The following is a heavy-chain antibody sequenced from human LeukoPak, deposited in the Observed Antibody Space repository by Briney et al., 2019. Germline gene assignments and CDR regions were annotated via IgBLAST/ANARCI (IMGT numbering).Heavy chain of an antibody. Sequence: ASVKLSCKTSGFRFSTSAISWVRQVPGQGLEWMGWISVSNGDTNYAQNLQGRVTMTTDTSTTTAHLELRSLRSDDTAVYYCVRDRARIEVVTTTSNFFDPWGQGTLVTVSS. CDR3: VRDRARIEVVTTTSNFFDP. CDR2: ISVSNGDT. CDR1: GFRFSTSA. D-gene: IGHD3-22*01. J-gene: IGHJ5*02. V-gene: IGHV1-18*01.